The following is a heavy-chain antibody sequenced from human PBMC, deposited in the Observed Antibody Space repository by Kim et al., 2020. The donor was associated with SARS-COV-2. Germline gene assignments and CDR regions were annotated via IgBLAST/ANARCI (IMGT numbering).Heavy chain of an antibody. Sequence: SETLSLTCTVSGGSISSSSYYWGWIRQPPGKGLEWIGSIYYSGSTYYNPSLKSRVTISVDTSKNQFSLKLSSVTAEDTAVYYCARRPVYYGSGSYPYWFDPWGQGTLVTVSS. J-gene: IGHJ5*02. CDR2: IYYSGST. D-gene: IGHD3-10*01. CDR3: ARRPVYYGSGSYPYWFDP. CDR1: GGSISSSSYY. V-gene: IGHV4-39*01.